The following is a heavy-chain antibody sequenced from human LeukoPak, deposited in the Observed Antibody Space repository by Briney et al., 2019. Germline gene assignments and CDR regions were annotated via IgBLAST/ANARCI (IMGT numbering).Heavy chain of an antibody. Sequence: GESLKISCKGSGYSFTSYWIGWVRQMPGKGLEWMGIIYLGVSDTRYSPSFQGQVTISADKSISTAYLQWSSLKASDTAMYYCARLLWFGELFSWFDPWGQGTLVTVSS. J-gene: IGHJ5*02. CDR1: GYSFTSYW. D-gene: IGHD3-10*01. V-gene: IGHV5-51*01. CDR2: IYLGVSDT. CDR3: ARLLWFGELFSWFDP.